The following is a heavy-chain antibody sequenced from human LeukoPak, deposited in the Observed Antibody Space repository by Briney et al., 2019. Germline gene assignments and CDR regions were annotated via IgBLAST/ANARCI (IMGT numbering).Heavy chain of an antibody. CDR2: INAYNGNT. CDR1: GYTFTSYG. V-gene: IGHV1-18*01. Sequence: ASVKVSCKASGYTFTSYGISWVRQAPGQGLEWMGWINAYNGNTNYAQKLQGRVTMTTDTSTSTAYMELRSLRSDDTAVYYCARDLRGYYDSSGYYYRYWGQGTLVTVSA. D-gene: IGHD3-22*01. J-gene: IGHJ4*02. CDR3: ARDLRGYYDSSGYYYRY.